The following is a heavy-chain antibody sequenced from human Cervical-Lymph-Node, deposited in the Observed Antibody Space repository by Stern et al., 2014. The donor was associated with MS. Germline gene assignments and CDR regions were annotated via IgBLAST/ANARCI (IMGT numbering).Heavy chain of an antibody. CDR3: ARWDTDYYYYYGMDV. V-gene: IGHV1-69*02. D-gene: IGHD5-18*01. CDR2: IIPNLGIA. CDR1: GGTFSSYT. J-gene: IGHJ6*02. Sequence: QVQLVQSGAEVKKPGSSVKVSCKASGGTFSSYTISWVRQAPGQGLEWVGRIIPNLGIANSAQKVQGSVTNTADKSTNTPYKELSSLRSEDTAVYYCARWDTDYYYYYGMDVWGQGTTVTVSS.